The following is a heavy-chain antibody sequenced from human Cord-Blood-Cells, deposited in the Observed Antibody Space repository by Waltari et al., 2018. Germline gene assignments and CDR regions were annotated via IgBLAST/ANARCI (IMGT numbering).Heavy chain of an antibody. Sequence: QVQLQQWGAGLLKPSETLSLTCAVYGGSFSGYYWSWIRQPPGKGLAWIGEINHSGSTNYNPSLTGSVYRSVDTAKNQFALKLRSVTAADTAVYYCARGMITIFGVVIGVDYWGQGTLVTVSS. J-gene: IGHJ4*02. CDR2: INHSGST. CDR3: ARGMITIFGVVIGVDY. D-gene: IGHD3-3*01. V-gene: IGHV4-34*01. CDR1: GGSFSGYY.